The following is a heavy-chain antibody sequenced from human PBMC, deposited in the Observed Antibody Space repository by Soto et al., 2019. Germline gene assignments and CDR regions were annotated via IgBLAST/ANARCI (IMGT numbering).Heavy chain of an antibody. D-gene: IGHD6-19*01. CDR3: ASSGWNLFDY. J-gene: IGHJ4*02. V-gene: IGHV4-30-2*01. CDR2: IYHSGST. Sequence: ASETLSPPCAGSGGSISHGGFSWGWIRQPPGKGLEWIGYIYHSGSTYYNPSLKSRVTISVDRSKNQFSLKLSSVTAADTAVYYCASSGWNLFDYWGQGTLVTVSS. CDR1: GGSISHGGFS.